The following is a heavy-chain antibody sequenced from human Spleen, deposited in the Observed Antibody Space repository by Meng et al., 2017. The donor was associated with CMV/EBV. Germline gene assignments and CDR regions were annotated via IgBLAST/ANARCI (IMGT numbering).Heavy chain of an antibody. J-gene: IGHJ5*02. Sequence: SCAASGFTFSGYSMNWVRQAPGKGLEWVSSISADATRIFYADSVRGRFTISRDNAKNSLYLQMNSLRGEDTAVYHCATHQVLAFDPWGQGTLVTVSS. D-gene: IGHD4/OR15-4a*01. CDR1: GFTFSGYS. V-gene: IGHV3-21*01. CDR3: ATHQVLAFDP. CDR2: ISADATRI.